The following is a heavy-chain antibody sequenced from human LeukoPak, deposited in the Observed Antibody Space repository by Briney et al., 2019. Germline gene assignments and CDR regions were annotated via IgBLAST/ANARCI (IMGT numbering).Heavy chain of an antibody. CDR3: ARGGGSSLTRFDP. J-gene: IGHJ5*02. V-gene: IGHV3-66*01. D-gene: IGHD1-26*01. Sequence: GGSLRLSCAASGFTVSSNYMSWVRQAPGKGPEWVSVIYSGGSTYYADSVKGRFTISRDNSKNTLYLQMNSLRAEDTAVYYCARGGGSSLTRFDPWGQGTLVTVSS. CDR2: IYSGGST. CDR1: GFTVSSNY.